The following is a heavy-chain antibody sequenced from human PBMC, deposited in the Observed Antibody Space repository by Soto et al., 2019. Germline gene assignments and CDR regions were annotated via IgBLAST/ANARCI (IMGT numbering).Heavy chain of an antibody. CDR1: GYTFTGYY. CDR2: INPNSGGT. D-gene: IGHD6-6*01. V-gene: IGHV1-2*04. J-gene: IGHJ6*02. Sequence: ASVKVSCKASGYTFTGYYMHWVRQAPGQGLEWMGWINPNSGGTNYAQKFQGWVTMTRDTSISTAYMELSRLRSDDTAVYYCARDVGAYSSSSGKYGMDVWGQGTTVTVSS. CDR3: ARDVGAYSSSSGKYGMDV.